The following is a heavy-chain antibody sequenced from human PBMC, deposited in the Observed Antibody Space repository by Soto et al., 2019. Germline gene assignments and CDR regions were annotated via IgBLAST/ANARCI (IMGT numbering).Heavy chain of an antibody. CDR2: ISSSGGST. CDR3: AKEYYDFWTGYYPFDY. V-gene: IGHV3-23*01. J-gene: IGHJ4*02. CDR1: GFTFSTYA. D-gene: IGHD3-3*01. Sequence: GGSLRLSCAASGFTFSTYAMSWVRQAPGKGLEWVSAISSSGGSTFYAGSVKGRFTISRDNSKNTLYLQMNSLRAEDTAVYYCAKEYYDFWTGYYPFDYWGQGTLVTVYS.